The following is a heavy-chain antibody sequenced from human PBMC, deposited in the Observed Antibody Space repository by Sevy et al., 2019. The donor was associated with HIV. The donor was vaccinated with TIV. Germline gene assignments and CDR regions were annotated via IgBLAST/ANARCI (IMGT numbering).Heavy chain of an antibody. D-gene: IGHD6-13*01. CDR3: TTASWSQEDYYNY. CDR1: GFTFSNAW. CDR2: IKGKIYDGTI. J-gene: IGHJ4*02. V-gene: IGHV3-15*01. Sequence: GGSLRLSCAASGFTFSNAWMSWVRQAPGKGLEWVGRIKGKIYDGTIDYAAPVKGRFSISRDDTKKTLYLQMNSLKTGDTAVYYCTTASWSQEDYYNYWGQGTLVTVSS.